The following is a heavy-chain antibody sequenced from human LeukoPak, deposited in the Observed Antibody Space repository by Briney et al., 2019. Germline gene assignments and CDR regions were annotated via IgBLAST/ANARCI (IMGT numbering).Heavy chain of an antibody. Sequence: ASVKVSCKASGYTFTTAGITWVRQAPGQGLEWLGWITPYNGSPTYAQRLQGRVTLTTDTSTTTAYMELRSLTSDDTAIYYCARGGDGDYDYWGQGTLVTVSS. V-gene: IGHV1-18*01. CDR3: ARGGDGDYDY. CDR2: ITPYNGSP. CDR1: GYTFTTAG. D-gene: IGHD4-17*01. J-gene: IGHJ4*02.